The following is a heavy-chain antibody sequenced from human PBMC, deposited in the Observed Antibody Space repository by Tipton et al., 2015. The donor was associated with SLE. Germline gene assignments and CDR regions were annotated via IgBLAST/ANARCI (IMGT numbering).Heavy chain of an antibody. D-gene: IGHD6-19*01. Sequence: GSLRLSCAASGFTFSSYGMHWVRQAPGKGLEWVSLISWDGGSTYYADSVKGRFTISRDNSKNSLYLQMNSLRTEDTALYYCAKDLTAVAGTGSYFDFWGQGTLVTVSS. J-gene: IGHJ4*02. CDR3: AKDLTAVAGTGSYFDF. V-gene: IGHV3-43*01. CDR1: GFTFSSYG. CDR2: ISWDGGST.